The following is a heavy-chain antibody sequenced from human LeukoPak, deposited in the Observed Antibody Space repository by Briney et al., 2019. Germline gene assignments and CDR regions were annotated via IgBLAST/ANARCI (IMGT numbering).Heavy chain of an antibody. CDR3: ARDWEGYCSSTSCYGY. CDR1: GFTFSSYW. J-gene: IGHJ4*02. Sequence: GGSLRLSCAASGFTFSSYWMSRVRQAPGKGLEWVANIKQDGSEKYYVDSVKGRFTISRDNAKNSLYLQMNSLRAEDTAVYYCARDWEGYCSSTSCYGYWGQGTLVTVSS. CDR2: IKQDGSEK. D-gene: IGHD2-2*01. V-gene: IGHV3-7*01.